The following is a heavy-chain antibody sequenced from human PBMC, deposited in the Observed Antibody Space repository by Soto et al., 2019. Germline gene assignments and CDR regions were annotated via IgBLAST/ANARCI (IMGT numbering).Heavy chain of an antibody. J-gene: IGHJ4*02. CDR3: TQIYGSGSWGWYFHS. CDR1: GFSLTTTGLG. D-gene: IGHD1-26*01. CDR2: VFWDDGE. Sequence: QITLRESGPSLVKPTETLTLTCTFSGFSLTTTGLGVGWVRQPPGKALEWLAVVFWDDGERYRPSLKTRVTITKDTSKNQVVLTVSNMDPVDTATYYCTQIYGSGSWGWYFHSWGQGSLVTVCS. V-gene: IGHV2-5*02.